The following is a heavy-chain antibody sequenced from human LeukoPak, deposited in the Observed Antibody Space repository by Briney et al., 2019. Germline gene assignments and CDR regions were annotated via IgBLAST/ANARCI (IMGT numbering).Heavy chain of an antibody. V-gene: IGHV1-69*06. Sequence: SVNVSCKASGGTFSSDAISWGRQAAGQGVEWMGGISPIFGTGNYAQKFQGRVTITADKSTSTAYMELSSLRSEDTAVYYCARGFYYYGSGSYFDYWGQGTLVTVSS. J-gene: IGHJ4*02. D-gene: IGHD3-10*01. CDR1: GGTFSSDA. CDR3: ARGFYYYGSGSYFDY. CDR2: ISPIFGTG.